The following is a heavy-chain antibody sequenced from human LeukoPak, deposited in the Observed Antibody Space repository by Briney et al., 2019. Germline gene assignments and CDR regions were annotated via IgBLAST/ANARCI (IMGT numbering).Heavy chain of an antibody. Sequence: ASVKVSCKASGGTFSSYAISWVRQAPGQGLEWMGGIIPIFGTANYAQKFQGRVTITADESTSTAYMELSGLRSEDTAVYYCARSRRYYGLNYYYYMDVWGKGTTVTVSS. CDR2: IIPIFGTA. J-gene: IGHJ6*03. V-gene: IGHV1-69*13. CDR1: GGTFSSYA. D-gene: IGHD1-26*01. CDR3: ARSRRYYGLNYYYYMDV.